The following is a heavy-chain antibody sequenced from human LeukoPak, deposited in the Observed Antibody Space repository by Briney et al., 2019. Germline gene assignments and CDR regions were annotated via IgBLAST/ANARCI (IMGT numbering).Heavy chain of an antibody. Sequence: GGSLRLSCAASGSTFSNAWMSWVRQAPGKGLEWVGRIKSKTDGGTTDYAAPAKGRFTISRDDSKNTLYLQMNSLKTEDTAVYYCTTDGTTYYYDSSGYFLDYWGQGTLVTVSS. D-gene: IGHD3-22*01. J-gene: IGHJ4*02. CDR2: IKSKTDGGTT. CDR3: TTDGTTYYYDSSGYFLDY. V-gene: IGHV3-15*01. CDR1: GSTFSNAW.